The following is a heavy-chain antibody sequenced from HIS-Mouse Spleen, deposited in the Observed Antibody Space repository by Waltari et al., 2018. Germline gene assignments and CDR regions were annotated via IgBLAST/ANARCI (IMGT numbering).Heavy chain of an antibody. J-gene: IGHJ4*02. CDR3: ARGLVAAGIFDY. Sequence: QVQLQESGPGLVKPSETLSLTCTVSGGSISSYYWSWIRQPPGKGLEWIGYIYYSGSTNYNPDLKSRITISVDTSKNQFSLKLSSVTAADTAVYYCARGLVAAGIFDYWGQGTLVTVSS. CDR2: IYYSGST. D-gene: IGHD1-26*01. CDR1: GGSISSYY. V-gene: IGHV4-59*01.